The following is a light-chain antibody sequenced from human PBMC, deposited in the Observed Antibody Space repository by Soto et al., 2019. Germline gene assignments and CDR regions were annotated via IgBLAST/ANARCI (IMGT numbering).Light chain of an antibody. J-gene: IGKJ3*01. CDR3: HVYNDWPAFT. V-gene: IGKV3-15*01. Sequence: EIVMTQSPATLSVSPGERVTLSCRASQSISTKLAWCQQKPGQAPRLLIYGASTRATGIPARFSGSGSGTEFTLTINSRQAKDFAFYLCHVYNDWPAFTFGPGTKVDVK. CDR2: GAS. CDR1: QSISTK.